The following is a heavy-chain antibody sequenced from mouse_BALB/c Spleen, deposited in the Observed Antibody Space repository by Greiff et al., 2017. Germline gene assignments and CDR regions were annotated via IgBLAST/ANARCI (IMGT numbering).Heavy chain of an antibody. CDR1: GFTFSNYW. J-gene: IGHJ1*01. Sequence: EVKVEESGGGLVQPGGSMKLSCVASGFTFSNYWMNWVRQSPEKGLEWVAEIRLKSNNYATHYAESVKGRFTISRDDSKSSVYLQMNNLRAEDTGIYYCTRGGLGRYFDVWGAGTTVTVSS. V-gene: IGHV6-6*02. D-gene: IGHD4-1*01. CDR3: TRGGLGRYFDV. CDR2: IRLKSNNYAT.